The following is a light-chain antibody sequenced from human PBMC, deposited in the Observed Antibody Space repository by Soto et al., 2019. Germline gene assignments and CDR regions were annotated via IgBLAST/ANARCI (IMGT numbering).Light chain of an antibody. CDR3: MQSTQLPPT. CDR1: QSLLHITGETF. CDR2: EVS. V-gene: IGKV2D-29*02. Sequence: DVVMTQTPLSLSVDAGQPASISFKSSQSLLHITGETFLFWYLQKKGQSPQLLIYEVSTRVSGVPDRFSGSGSGTDFTLKISRVETDDVGIYYCMQSTQLPPTFGQGTRLEI. J-gene: IGKJ5*01.